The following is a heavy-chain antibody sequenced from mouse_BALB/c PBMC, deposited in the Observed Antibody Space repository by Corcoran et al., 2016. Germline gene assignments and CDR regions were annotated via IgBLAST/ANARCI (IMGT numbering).Heavy chain of an antibody. CDR3: ARRYYYDYDFAMDY. CDR1: GYTFTNYG. D-gene: IGHD2-4*01. CDR2: INTYTGEP. J-gene: IGHJ4*01. V-gene: IGHV9-3-1*01. Sequence: QIQLVQSGPELKKPGETVKISCKASGYTFTNYGMNWVKQAPGKGLKWMGWINTYTGEPTYADDFKGRFAFSLETSASTAYLQINNLKNEDTATYFCARRYYYDYDFAMDYWGQGTSVTVSS.